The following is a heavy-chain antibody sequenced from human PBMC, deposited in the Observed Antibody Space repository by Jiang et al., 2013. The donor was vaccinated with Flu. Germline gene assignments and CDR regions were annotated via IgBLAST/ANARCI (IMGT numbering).Heavy chain of an antibody. CDR3: ARDDAGYCSGGSCYSFNWFDP. J-gene: IGHJ5*02. D-gene: IGHD2-15*01. CDR2: INAGNGNT. CDR1: GYTFTSYA. V-gene: IGHV1-3*01. Sequence: GAEVKKPGASVKVSCKASGYTFTSYAMHWVRQAPGQRLEWMGWINAGNGNTKYSQKFQGRVTITRDTSASTAYMELSSLRSEDTAVYYCARDDAGYCSGGSCYSFNWFDPWGQGTLVTVSS.